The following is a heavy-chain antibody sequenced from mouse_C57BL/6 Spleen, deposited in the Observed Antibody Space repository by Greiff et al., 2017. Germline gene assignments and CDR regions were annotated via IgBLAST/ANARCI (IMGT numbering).Heavy chain of an antibody. D-gene: IGHD2-4*01. CDR1: GFTFSSYT. CDR3: ARLGYDYQGYFDV. J-gene: IGHJ1*03. Sequence: EVQLVESGGGLVKPGGSLELSCAASGFTFSSYTMSWVRQTPEKRLEWVATISGGGGNTYYPDSVKGRFTISRDNAKNTLYLQMSSLRSEDTALYYCARLGYDYQGYFDVWGTGTTVTVSS. V-gene: IGHV5-9*01. CDR2: ISGGGGNT.